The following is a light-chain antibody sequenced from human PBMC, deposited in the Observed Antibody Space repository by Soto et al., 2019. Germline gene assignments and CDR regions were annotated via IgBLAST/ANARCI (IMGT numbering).Light chain of an antibody. J-gene: IGLJ2*01. Sequence: QTVVTQEPSFSVSPGGTVTLTCGLSSGSVSTNYYPSWYQQTPGQAPRTLIYRTNTRSSGVPDRFSGSILGNKAALTITGAQADDESDYYCVLYMGSVHVFGGGTKLTV. V-gene: IGLV8-61*01. CDR2: RTN. CDR3: VLYMGSVHV. CDR1: SGSVSTNYY.